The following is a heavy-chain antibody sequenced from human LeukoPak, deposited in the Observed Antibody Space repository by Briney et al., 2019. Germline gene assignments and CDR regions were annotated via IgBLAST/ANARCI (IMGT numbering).Heavy chain of an antibody. J-gene: IGHJ4*02. Sequence: GGSLRLSCAASGFTFSSYAMSWVRQAPGKGLEWVSAISGSGGSTYYADSVKGRFTISRDNSKNTLYLQMNCLRAEDTAVYYCAKNQYQLPGLQDYWGQGTLVTVSS. CDR2: ISGSGGST. V-gene: IGHV3-23*01. CDR1: GFTFSSYA. D-gene: IGHD2-2*01. CDR3: AKNQYQLPGLQDY.